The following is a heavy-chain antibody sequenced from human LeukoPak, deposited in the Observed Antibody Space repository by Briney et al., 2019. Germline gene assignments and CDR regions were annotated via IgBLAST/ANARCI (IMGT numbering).Heavy chain of an antibody. J-gene: IGHJ4*02. V-gene: IGHV4-4*07. CDR2: IYTSGST. CDR1: DDSITSYY. Sequence: SETLSLTCSVSDDSITSYYWSWIRQPAGKGLEWIGRIYTSGSTNYNPSLKSRVTMSVDTSKNQFSLKLSSVTAADTAVYYCARDTYYYDSSGYWADYWGQGTLVTVSS. CDR3: ARDTYYYDSSGYWADY. D-gene: IGHD3-22*01.